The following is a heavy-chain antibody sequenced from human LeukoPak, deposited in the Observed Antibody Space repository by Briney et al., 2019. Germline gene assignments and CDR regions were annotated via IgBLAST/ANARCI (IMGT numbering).Heavy chain of an antibody. CDR2: IYQSGSV. D-gene: IGHD5-12*01. Sequence: SETLSLTCTVSGGSIGTTHWWSWVRQPPGKGLEWIGEIYQSGSVTYNPSLRSRVTISVDKSKNQFSLTLNSVTAADTAVYYCARGRGYSGYDSRRYFDYWGQGTLVTVSS. CDR1: GGSIGTTHW. J-gene: IGHJ4*02. V-gene: IGHV4-4*02. CDR3: ARGRGYSGYDSRRYFDY.